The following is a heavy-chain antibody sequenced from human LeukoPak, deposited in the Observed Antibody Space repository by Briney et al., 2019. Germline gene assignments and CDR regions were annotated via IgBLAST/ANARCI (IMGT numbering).Heavy chain of an antibody. CDR2: ISSSSSYT. V-gene: IGHV3-11*06. J-gene: IGHJ4*02. CDR3: ARLGWATAPLDY. D-gene: IGHD5-12*01. Sequence: GGSLRLSCAASGFTFSDYYMSWIRRAPGKGLEWVSYISSSSSYTNYADSVKGRFTISRDNAKNSLYLQMNSLRAEDTAVYYCARLGWATAPLDYWGQGTLVTVSS. CDR1: GFTFSDYY.